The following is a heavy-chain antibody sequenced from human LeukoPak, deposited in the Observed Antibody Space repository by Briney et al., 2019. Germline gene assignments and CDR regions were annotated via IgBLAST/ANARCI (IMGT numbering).Heavy chain of an antibody. J-gene: IGHJ4*02. V-gene: IGHV4-31*03. D-gene: IGHD3-9*01. CDR3: ARVTVWQYYFDY. CDR2: IYYSGST. CDR1: GGSISSGGYY. Sequence: SQTLSLICTVSGGSISSGGYYWSWIRQHPGKGLEWIGYIYYSGSTYYNPSLKSRVTISVDTSKNQFSLKLSSVTAAGTAVYYCARVTVWQYYFDYWGQGTLVTVSS.